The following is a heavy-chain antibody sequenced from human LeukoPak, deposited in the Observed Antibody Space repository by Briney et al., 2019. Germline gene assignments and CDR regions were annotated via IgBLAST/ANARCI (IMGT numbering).Heavy chain of an antibody. Sequence: PGGSLRLSCVGSGFTLRDYHMAWVRQAPGMGLEWVGRTRSKVRKYATEYAASVKGRFIISRDESENLVFLHLSSLTVEDTALYYCARDGAEGDDSAFDVWGQGTMVTVSS. CDR3: ARDGAEGDDSAFDV. CDR2: TRSKVRKYAT. J-gene: IGHJ3*01. V-gene: IGHV3-72*01. CDR1: GFTLRDYH. D-gene: IGHD3-22*01.